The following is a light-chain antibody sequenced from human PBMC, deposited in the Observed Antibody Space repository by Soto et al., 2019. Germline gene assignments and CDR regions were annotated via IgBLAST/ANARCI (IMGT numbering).Light chain of an antibody. Sequence: DIQMTQSPSSLSASVGDRVTITCRASQSISSYLNWYQQKPGKAPKLLIYAASSLQSGVPSRFSGSGSWTDFTLTISSLQPEDFATYYCQHSYNTLWTFGQGTKVEIK. V-gene: IGKV1-39*01. CDR3: QHSYNTLWT. CDR2: AAS. CDR1: QSISSY. J-gene: IGKJ1*01.